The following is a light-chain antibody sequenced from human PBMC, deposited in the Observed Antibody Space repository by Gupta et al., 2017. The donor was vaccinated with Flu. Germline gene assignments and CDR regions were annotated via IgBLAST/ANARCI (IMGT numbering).Light chain of an antibody. J-gene: IGKJ1*01. CDR2: LVS. CDR1: QGLVYSDGNTY. V-gene: IGKV2-30*01. Sequence: VTLGQPASISCRSSQGLVYSDGNTYLHWFQQRPGQSPRRLIYLVSHRESGVPDRISGSGPGTDFTLKISRVEAEDVGVYFCMQGAHWPWAFGQGTTVEIK. CDR3: MQGAHWPWA.